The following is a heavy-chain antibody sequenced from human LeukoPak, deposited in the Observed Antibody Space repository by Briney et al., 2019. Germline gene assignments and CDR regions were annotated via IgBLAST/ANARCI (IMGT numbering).Heavy chain of an antibody. CDR1: GFTVSSNY. Sequence: PGGSLRLSCAASGFTVSSNYMSWVRQAPGEGLEWVSVIYSGGSTYYADSVKGRFTISRDNSKNTLYLQMNSLRAEDTAVYYCASGVDIVATLDYWGQGTLVTVSS. CDR3: ASGVDIVATLDY. V-gene: IGHV3-66*01. J-gene: IGHJ4*02. D-gene: IGHD5-12*01. CDR2: IYSGGST.